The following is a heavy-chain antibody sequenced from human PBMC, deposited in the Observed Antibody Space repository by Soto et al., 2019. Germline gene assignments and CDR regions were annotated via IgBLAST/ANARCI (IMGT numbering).Heavy chain of an antibody. V-gene: IGHV1-3*01. Sequence: ASVKVSCKASGYTFTSYAMHWVRQAPGQRLEWMGWINAGNGNTKYSQKFQGRVTITRDTSASTAYMELSSLRSEDTAVYYCARAERYCGGDCLQHWGQGTLVTVSS. CDR1: GYTFTSYA. CDR3: ARAERYCGGDCLQH. D-gene: IGHD2-21*02. J-gene: IGHJ1*01. CDR2: INAGNGNT.